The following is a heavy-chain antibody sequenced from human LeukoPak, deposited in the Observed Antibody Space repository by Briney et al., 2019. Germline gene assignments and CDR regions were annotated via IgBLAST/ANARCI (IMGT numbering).Heavy chain of an antibody. J-gene: IGHJ3*02. CDR2: INHSGST. CDR3: ARVRTRGSITGTSGGDAFDI. D-gene: IGHD1-20*01. V-gene: IGHV4-34*01. CDR1: GGSVSGDY. Sequence: SETLSLTCAVYGGSVSGDYWSWIRQPPGRGLEWIGEINHSGSTNYIPYLKSRVNISVATSKKQFPLKLSSVTAADTAVYYCARVRTRGSITGTSGGDAFDIWGEGTMVTVSS.